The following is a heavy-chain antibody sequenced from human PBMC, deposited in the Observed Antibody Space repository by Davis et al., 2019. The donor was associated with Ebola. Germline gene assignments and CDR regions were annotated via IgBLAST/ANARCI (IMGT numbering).Heavy chain of an antibody. Sequence: GGSLRLSCVASGFTFTDHGMHWVRQAPGKGLEWGAVISHDGTIKSYAGAVRGRFTISRDNSNNTLYLQMHSLRAEDTAVYYCARDTNYYGPYAMDVWGQGTTVTVSS. CDR2: ISHDGTIK. J-gene: IGHJ6*02. D-gene: IGHD3-10*01. CDR3: ARDTNYYGPYAMDV. CDR1: GFTFTDHG. V-gene: IGHV3-33*05.